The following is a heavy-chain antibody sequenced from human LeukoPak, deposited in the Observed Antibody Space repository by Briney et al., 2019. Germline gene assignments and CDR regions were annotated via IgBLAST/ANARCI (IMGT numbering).Heavy chain of an antibody. V-gene: IGHV3-48*04. Sequence: GGSLRLSCAASGFTFNYYSMNWFRQAPGKGLEWISYITSSSATIYYADSVRGRFTVSRDNAKDSLYLQMNSLRAEDTAVYYCARDQSLSSSGWFDPWGQGTLVTVSS. CDR2: ITSSSATI. CDR1: GFTFNYYS. CDR3: ARDQSLSSSGWFDP. J-gene: IGHJ5*02. D-gene: IGHD6-6*01.